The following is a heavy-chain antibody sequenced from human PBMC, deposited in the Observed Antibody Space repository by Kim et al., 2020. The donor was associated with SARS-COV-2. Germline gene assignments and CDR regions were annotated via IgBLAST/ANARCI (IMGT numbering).Heavy chain of an antibody. V-gene: IGHV3-21*01. J-gene: IGHJ5*02. Sequence: GGSLRLSCAASGFTFSSYSMNWVRQAPGKGLEWVSSISSSSSYIYYADSVKGRFTISRDNAKNSLYLQMNSLRAEDTAVYYCARTSHGSGSYVGWFDPWGQGTLVTVSS. CDR2: ISSSSSYI. D-gene: IGHD3-10*01. CDR1: GFTFSSYS. CDR3: ARTSHGSGSYVGWFDP.